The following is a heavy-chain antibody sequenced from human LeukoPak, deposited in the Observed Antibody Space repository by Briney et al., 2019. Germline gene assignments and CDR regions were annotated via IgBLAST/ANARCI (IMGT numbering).Heavy chain of an antibody. J-gene: IGHJ6*02. Sequence: PGGSLRLSCGASGFTFSSYAMHWVRQAPGKGLEWGAVISYDGSNTYYADSVKGRFTISRDNSKNTLYLQMNSLRAEDTAVYYCARDRRGGLRNYYFGMDVWGQGTTVTVSS. D-gene: IGHD5-12*01. CDR2: ISYDGSNT. CDR1: GFTFSSYA. CDR3: ARDRRGGLRNYYFGMDV. V-gene: IGHV3-30*04.